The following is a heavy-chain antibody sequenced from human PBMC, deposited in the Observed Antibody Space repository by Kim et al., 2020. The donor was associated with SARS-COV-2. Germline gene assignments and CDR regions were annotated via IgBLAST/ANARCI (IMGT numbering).Heavy chain of an antibody. J-gene: IGHJ4*02. CDR3: ARYSGGWNFFDY. V-gene: IGHV4-39*01. D-gene: IGHD6-19*01. Sequence: PHYNPSLNSRVTVSADTSKNQFSLKMTSVTAADTAVYYCARYSGGWNFFDYWGQGTLVTVSS. CDR2: P.